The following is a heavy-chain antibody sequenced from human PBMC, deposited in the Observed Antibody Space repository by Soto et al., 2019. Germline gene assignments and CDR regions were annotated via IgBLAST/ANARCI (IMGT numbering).Heavy chain of an antibody. CDR1: GYTFTSYY. CDR3: ARDPYGYGMDV. Sequence: ASVKVSCKASGYTFTSYYMHWVRQAPGQGLEWMGIINPSGGSTSYAQKFQGRVTMARDTSTSTVYMELSSLRSEDTAVYYCARDPYGYGMDVWGQGTTVTVSS. D-gene: IGHD4-17*01. J-gene: IGHJ6*02. CDR2: INPSGGST. V-gene: IGHV1-46*01.